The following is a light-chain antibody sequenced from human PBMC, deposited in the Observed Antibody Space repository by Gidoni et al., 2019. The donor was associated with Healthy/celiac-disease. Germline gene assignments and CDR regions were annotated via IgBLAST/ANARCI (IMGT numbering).Light chain of an antibody. Sequence: DIQMNQSPSSLSASVGDRVTITCRASQSISSYLNWYQQKPGKAPKLLIYAASSLQSGVPSRFSCSGSGTDFTLTISSLQPEDFATYYCQQSYSTPPITFGQXTRLEIK. CDR2: AAS. CDR1: QSISSY. V-gene: IGKV1-39*01. J-gene: IGKJ5*01. CDR3: QQSYSTPPIT.